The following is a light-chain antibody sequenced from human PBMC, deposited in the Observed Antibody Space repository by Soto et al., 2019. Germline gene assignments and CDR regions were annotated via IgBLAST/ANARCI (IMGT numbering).Light chain of an antibody. Sequence: DIQMTQSPSSLSASVGDRVTISCRASQSIGIYLNWYQQRPGKAPKLLIYAASTLQSGVPSRFSGSGSGTDFTLTISSLQPEDFATYYCQQSYSTLTWTLGQGTKVDIK. V-gene: IGKV1-39*01. CDR3: QQSYSTLTWT. CDR2: AAS. J-gene: IGKJ1*01. CDR1: QSIGIY.